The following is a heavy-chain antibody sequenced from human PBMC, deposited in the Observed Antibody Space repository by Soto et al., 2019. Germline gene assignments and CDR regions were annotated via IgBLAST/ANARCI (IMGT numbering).Heavy chain of an antibody. CDR3: ARVRDGYIYFDY. V-gene: IGHV1-69*02. Sequence: QVQLVQSGAEVKKPGSSVKVSCKASGGTFSSYTISWVRQAPGQGLEWMGRIIPILGIANYAQKFQGRVXSXAXISTSTAYMELSSLRSEDTAVYYCARVRDGYIYFDYWGQGTLVTVSS. D-gene: IGHD5-12*01. J-gene: IGHJ4*02. CDR1: GGTFSSYT. CDR2: IIPILGIA.